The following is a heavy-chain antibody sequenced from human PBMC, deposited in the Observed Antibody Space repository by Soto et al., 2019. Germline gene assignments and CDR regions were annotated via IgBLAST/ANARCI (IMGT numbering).Heavy chain of an antibody. CDR2: ISWNSGSI. CDR3: ATDLVVIAILHAFDI. D-gene: IGHD2-21*01. CDR1: GFTVDDYA. J-gene: IGHJ3*02. Sequence: EVQLVESGGGLVQPGRSLRLSCAASGFTVDDYAMHWVRQAPGKGLEWVSGISWNSGSIGYADAVKGRFTISRDNAKNSLYLQMNSLRAEDTALYYCATDLVVIAILHAFDIWGQGTMVTVSS. V-gene: IGHV3-9*01.